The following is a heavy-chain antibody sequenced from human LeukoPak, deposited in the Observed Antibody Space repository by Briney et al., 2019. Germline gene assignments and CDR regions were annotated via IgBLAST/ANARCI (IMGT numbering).Heavy chain of an antibody. Sequence: GGSLRLSCAASGFTFSSYSMNWVRQAPGKGLEWVSYISSISTTIYYADSVKGRFTISRDNAKNSLYLQMNSLRAEDTAVYYCASLQKGLNYWGQGTLVTVSS. CDR1: GFTFSSYS. J-gene: IGHJ4*02. V-gene: IGHV3-48*04. CDR3: ASLQKGLNY. CDR2: ISSISTTI. D-gene: IGHD3-16*01.